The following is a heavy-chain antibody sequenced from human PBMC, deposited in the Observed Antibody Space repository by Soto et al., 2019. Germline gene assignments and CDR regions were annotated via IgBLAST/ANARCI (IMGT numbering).Heavy chain of an antibody. CDR1: GFTFRSYV. CDR2: TSYDGSNN. V-gene: IGHV3-33*05. CDR3: ARWGTTGGLDV. Sequence: QVQLVESGGGVVQPGTSLRLSCVGSGFTFRSYVIHWVRQAPGKGLEWVALTSYDGSNNFYGDSVKGRFTISRDNSRNPVELQMDRLGPEGPGFYFCARWGTTGGLDVWGQGTLVSVSS. J-gene: IGHJ4*02. D-gene: IGHD3-16*01.